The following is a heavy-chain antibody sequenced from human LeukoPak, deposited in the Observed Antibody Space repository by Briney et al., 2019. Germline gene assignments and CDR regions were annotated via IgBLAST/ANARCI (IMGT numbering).Heavy chain of an antibody. CDR1: GGSISSYY. V-gene: IGHV4-59*01. J-gene: IGHJ4*02. CDR2: IYYSGST. Sequence: SETLSLTCTASGGSISSYYWSWIRQPPGKGLEWIGYIYYSGSTNYNPSLKSRVTISVDTSKKQFSLKLSSVTAADTAVYYCARVYGYKPYYFDYWGQGTLVTVSS. CDR3: ARVYGYKPYYFDY. D-gene: IGHD5-24*01.